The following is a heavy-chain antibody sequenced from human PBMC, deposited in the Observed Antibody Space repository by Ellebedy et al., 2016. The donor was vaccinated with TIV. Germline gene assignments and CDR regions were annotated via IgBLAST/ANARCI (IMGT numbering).Heavy chain of an antibody. D-gene: IGHD1-1*01. CDR3: ARDAVQRYFYGVGV. CDR2: VSYDGSSN. J-gene: IGHJ6*02. V-gene: IGHV3-30*03. CDR1: GFTFSSYG. Sequence: GESLKISCAASGFTFSSYGMHWVRQAPGQGLEWVALVSYDGSSNYYADSVKGRFTISRDNSKNTLSLQMNGLRGEDSAVYYCARDAVQRYFYGVGVWGQGTTVTVSS.